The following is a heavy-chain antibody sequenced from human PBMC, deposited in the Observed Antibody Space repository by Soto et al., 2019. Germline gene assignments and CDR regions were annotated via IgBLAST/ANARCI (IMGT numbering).Heavy chain of an antibody. Sequence: SETLSLTCTVSGGSISSYYWSWIRQPPGKGLEWIGYIYYSGSTNYNPSLKSRVTISVDTSKNQFSLKLSSVTAADTAVYYCARHHGYSSSPLFDYWGQGTLVTVSS. D-gene: IGHD6-6*01. CDR2: IYYSGST. CDR3: ARHHGYSSSPLFDY. V-gene: IGHV4-59*08. CDR1: GGSISSYY. J-gene: IGHJ4*02.